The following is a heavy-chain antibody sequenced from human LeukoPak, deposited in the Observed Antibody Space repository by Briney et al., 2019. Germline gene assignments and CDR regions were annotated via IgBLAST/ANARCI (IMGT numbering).Heavy chain of an antibody. CDR1: GYTFTNYY. V-gene: IGHV1-46*01. CDR3: ARESQNQLLGGDAFDI. Sequence: ASVKVSCKASGYTFTNYYINWVRQAPGQGLEWMGIINPSGGYTGYARKFQGRVTMTRDTSTSTVYMELSSLRSDDTAVYYCARESQNQLLGGDAFDIWGQGTMVTVSS. J-gene: IGHJ3*02. CDR2: INPSGGYT. D-gene: IGHD2-2*01.